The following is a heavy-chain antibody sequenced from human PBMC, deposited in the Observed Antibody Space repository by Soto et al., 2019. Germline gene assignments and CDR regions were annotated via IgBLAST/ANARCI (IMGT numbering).Heavy chain of an antibody. D-gene: IGHD2-15*01. V-gene: IGHV3-23*01. CDR3: AKDVPFYCSGGSCYPAYMDV. J-gene: IGHJ6*03. CDR2: ISGSGGST. CDR1: GFTFSSYA. Sequence: GGSLRLSCAASGFTFSSYAMSWVRQAPGKGLEWVSAISGSGGSTYYADSVKGRFTISRDNSKNTLYLQMNSLRAEDTAVYYCAKDVPFYCSGGSCYPAYMDVWGKGTTVTVSS.